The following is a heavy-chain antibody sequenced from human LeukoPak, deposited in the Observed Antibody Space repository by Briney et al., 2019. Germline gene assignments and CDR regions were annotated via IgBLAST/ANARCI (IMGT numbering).Heavy chain of an antibody. J-gene: IGHJ6*02. Sequence: PGGSLRLSCAASGFTFSSYAMHWVRQAPGKGLEWVAAIVHTGVDTYHADSVKGRFTLSRDNSKNMVHLQMNSLRVDDTAVYYCARDFRNKGMDVWGQGTTVTVSS. V-gene: IGHV3-23*01. CDR1: GFTFSSYA. CDR3: ARDFRNKGMDV. CDR2: IVHTGVDT. D-gene: IGHD2/OR15-2a*01.